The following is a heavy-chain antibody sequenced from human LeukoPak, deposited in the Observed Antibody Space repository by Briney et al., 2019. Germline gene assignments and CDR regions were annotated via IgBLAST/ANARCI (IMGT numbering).Heavy chain of an antibody. V-gene: IGHV3-11*04. J-gene: IGHJ6*03. CDR3: ARCGLPFFYYYMDV. CDR2: ISSSGSPI. CDR1: GFTFSNAW. Sequence: PGGSLRLSCAASGFTFSNAWMSWVRQAPGKGLEWLSYISSSGSPIYYADSVKGRFTISRDNAKNSLYLQMNSLRAEDTAVYYCARCGLPFFYYYMDVWGKGTTVTVSS. D-gene: IGHD2-21*01.